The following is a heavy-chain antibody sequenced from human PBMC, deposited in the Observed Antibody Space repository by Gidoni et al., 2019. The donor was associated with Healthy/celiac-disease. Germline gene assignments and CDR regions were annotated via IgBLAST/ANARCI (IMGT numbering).Heavy chain of an antibody. Sequence: QVQLKESGPGLVKPSETLSLTCTVSGYSISSGYYWGWIRQPPGKGLEWIGIIYHSGSADYNPSLKSRVTISVDTSKNQFSLKLSSVTAADTAVYYCARDIGDIVATISINWFDPWGQGTLVTVSS. V-gene: IGHV4-38-2*02. CDR1: GYSISSGYY. CDR2: IYHSGSA. J-gene: IGHJ5*02. CDR3: ARDIGDIVATISINWFDP. D-gene: IGHD5-12*01.